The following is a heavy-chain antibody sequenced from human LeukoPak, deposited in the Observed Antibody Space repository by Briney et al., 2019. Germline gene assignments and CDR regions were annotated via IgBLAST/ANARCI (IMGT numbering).Heavy chain of an antibody. Sequence: GGTLRLSCAASGFTFSSSAMSWVRQAPGKGLEWVSAISNNGGYTYYADSVQGRFTISRDNSKSTLCLQMNSLRAEDTAVYYCAKQLGYCSDGSCYFPYWGQGTLVTVSS. CDR1: GFTFSSSA. V-gene: IGHV3-23*01. CDR2: ISNNGGYT. J-gene: IGHJ4*02. D-gene: IGHD2-15*01. CDR3: AKQLGYCSDGSCYFPY.